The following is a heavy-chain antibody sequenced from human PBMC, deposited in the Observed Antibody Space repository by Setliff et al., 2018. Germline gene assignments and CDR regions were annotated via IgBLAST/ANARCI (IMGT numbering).Heavy chain of an antibody. V-gene: IGHV3-74*01. CDR2: LHPNGITT. CDR3: ARSPRPPTSLDYVDV. Sequence: GGSLRLSCVTSGFTPSRFWMHWVRQVPGKGLVWVSRLHPNGITTRYADSVKGRFTIYRDMAEDTLYLQMNRRRAEDTAVYYCARSPRPPTSLDYVDVWGDGTMVTVSS. D-gene: IGHD2-2*01. J-gene: IGHJ6*03. CDR1: GFTPSRFW.